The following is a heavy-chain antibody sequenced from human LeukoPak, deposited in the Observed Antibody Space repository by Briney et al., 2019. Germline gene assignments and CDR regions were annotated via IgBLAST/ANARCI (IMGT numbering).Heavy chain of an antibody. CDR2: ISWNSGSI. Sequence: PGRSLRLSCAASGFTFDDYAMHWVRQAPGKGLEWASGISWNSGSIGYADSVKGRFTISRDNAKNSLYLQMNSLRAEDMALYYCAKGMTGVRYDAFDIWGQGTMVTVSS. CDR3: AKGMTGVRYDAFDI. D-gene: IGHD3-9*01. J-gene: IGHJ3*02. V-gene: IGHV3-9*03. CDR1: GFTFDDYA.